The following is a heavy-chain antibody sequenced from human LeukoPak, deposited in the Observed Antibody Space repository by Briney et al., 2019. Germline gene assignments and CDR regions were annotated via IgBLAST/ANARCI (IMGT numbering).Heavy chain of an antibody. V-gene: IGHV3-49*03. D-gene: IGHD3-22*01. CDR1: GFTFGDYA. Sequence: GGSLRLSCTASGFTFGDYAMSWFRQAPGKGLEWVGFIRSKAYGGTTEYAASVKGRFTISRDDSKSIAYLQMNSLKTEDTAVYYCGSDYYDSSGSPRYAFDIWGQGTMVTVSS. CDR2: IRSKAYGGTT. CDR3: GSDYYDSSGSPRYAFDI. J-gene: IGHJ3*02.